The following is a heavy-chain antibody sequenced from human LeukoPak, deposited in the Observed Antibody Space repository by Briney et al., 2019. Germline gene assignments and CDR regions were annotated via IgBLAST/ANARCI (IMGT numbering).Heavy chain of an antibody. J-gene: IGHJ5*02. CDR2: IIPILGIA. V-gene: IGHV1-69*04. CDR1: GGTFSSYA. D-gene: IGHD2-2*01. CDR3: ARDSPDIGYCSSTSCPWFDP. Sequence: SVKVSCKASGGTFSSYAISWVRQAPGQGLEWMGRIIPILGIANYAQKFQGRVTITADKSTSTAYMELSSLRSEDTAVYYCARDSPDIGYCSSTSCPWFDPWGQGTLVTVSS.